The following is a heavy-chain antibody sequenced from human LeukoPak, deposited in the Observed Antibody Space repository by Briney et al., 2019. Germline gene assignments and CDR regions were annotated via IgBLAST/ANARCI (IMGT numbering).Heavy chain of an antibody. J-gene: IGHJ2*01. Sequence: PSDTLSLTCTVSGRSLSIYYWSCTRPPPGKAREGIGYIYYSGSTNYNPSLKSRVTISVDTSKNQFSLKLSSVTAADTAVYYCARGLCLHKYWYFDVWGPGTLVTVS. CDR3: ARGLCLHKYWYFDV. V-gene: IGHV4-59*08. D-gene: IGHD3-10*02. CDR1: GRSLSIYY. CDR2: IYYSGST.